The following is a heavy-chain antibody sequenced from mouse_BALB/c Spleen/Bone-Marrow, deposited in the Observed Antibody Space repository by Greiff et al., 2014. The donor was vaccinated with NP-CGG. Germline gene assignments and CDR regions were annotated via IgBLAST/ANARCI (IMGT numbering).Heavy chain of an antibody. D-gene: IGHD1-1*01. V-gene: IGHV7-3*02. Sequence: EVHLVESGGGLVQPGGSLRLSCATSGFTFTDYYMSWVRQPPGKALEWLVFIRNKANGYTTEYSTSVKGRFTISRDNSQSILHLQMNALRAEDSATYYCARGVVATDYWGQGTTLTVSS. CDR2: IRNKANGYTT. CDR1: GFTFTDYY. J-gene: IGHJ2*01. CDR3: ARGVVATDY.